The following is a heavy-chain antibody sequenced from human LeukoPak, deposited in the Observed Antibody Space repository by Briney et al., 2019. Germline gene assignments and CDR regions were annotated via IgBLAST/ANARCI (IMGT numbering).Heavy chain of an antibody. D-gene: IGHD3/OR15-3a*01. V-gene: IGHV4-34*01. J-gene: IGHJ4*02. CDR1: GGSFSGYY. CDR2: INHSGST. Sequence: PSETLSLTCAVYGGSFSGYYWSWTRQPPGKGVEWIGEINHSGSTNYNPSLKSRVTISVDTSKNQFSLKLTSVPAADTAVYYCARQTGSGLFILPGGQGTLVTVSS. CDR3: ARQTGSGLFILP.